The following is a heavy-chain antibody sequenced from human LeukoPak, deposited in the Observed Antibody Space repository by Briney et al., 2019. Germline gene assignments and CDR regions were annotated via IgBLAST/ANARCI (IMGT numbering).Heavy chain of an antibody. CDR3: AREVISSWYKEPLFDY. V-gene: IGHV3-11*04. CDR2: ISSSGSTI. J-gene: IGHJ4*02. Sequence: MPGGSLRLSCAASGFTFSDYYMSWIRQAPGKGLEWVSYISSSGSTIYYADSVKGRFTISRDNAKNSLYLQMNSLRAEDTAVYYCAREVISSWYKEPLFDYWGQGTLVTVSS. D-gene: IGHD6-13*01. CDR1: GFTFSDYY.